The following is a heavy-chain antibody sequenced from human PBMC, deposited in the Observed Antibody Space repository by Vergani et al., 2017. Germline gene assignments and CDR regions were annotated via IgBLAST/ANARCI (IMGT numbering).Heavy chain of an antibody. V-gene: IGHV4-34*01. CDR1: GGSFSGYY. J-gene: IGHJ4*02. D-gene: IGHD6-19*01. Sequence: QVQLQQWGAGLLKPSETLSLTCAVYGGSFSGYYWSWIRQPPGKGLEWIGEINHSGSTNYNPSLKSRVTISVDTSKNQFSLKLSSVTAADTAVYYCAKGGVSVAGTPVSSFPDYFDYWGQGTLVTVSS. CDR2: INHSGST. CDR3: AKGGVSVAGTPVSSFPDYFDY.